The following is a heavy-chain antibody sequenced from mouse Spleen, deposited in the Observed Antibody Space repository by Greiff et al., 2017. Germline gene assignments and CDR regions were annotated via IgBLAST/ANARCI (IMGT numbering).Heavy chain of an antibody. V-gene: IGHV1-81*01. D-gene: IGHD1-1*01. CDR1: GYTFTSYG. J-gene: IGHJ3*01. CDR3: APLTTGFAY. CDR2: IYPRSGNT. Sequence: QVQLQQSGAELARPGASVKLSCKASGYTFTSYGISWVKQRTGQGLEWIGEIYPRSGNTYYNEKFKGKATLTADKSSSTAYMELRSLTSEDSAVYFCAPLTTGFAYWGQGTLVTVSA.